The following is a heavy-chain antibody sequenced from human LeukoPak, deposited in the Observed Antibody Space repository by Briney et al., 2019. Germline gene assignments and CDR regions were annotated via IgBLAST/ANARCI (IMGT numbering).Heavy chain of an antibody. J-gene: IGHJ4*02. D-gene: IGHD1-26*01. CDR3: TTGESMVGSTIHIRWAD. Sequence: GGSLRLSCAASGFTFSNAWMTWVRQAPGKGLEWVGRIKSKTAGGTIDYAAPVKGRFTISGDDSKNTLYLQMNSLKTEDTAVYYCTTGESMVGSTIHIRWADWGQGTLVTVSS. CDR1: GFTFSNAW. CDR2: IKSKTAGGTI. V-gene: IGHV3-15*01.